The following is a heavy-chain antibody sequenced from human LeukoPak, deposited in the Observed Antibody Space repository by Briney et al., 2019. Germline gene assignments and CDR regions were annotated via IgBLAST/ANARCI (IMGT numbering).Heavy chain of an antibody. J-gene: IGHJ4*02. V-gene: IGHV4-59*01. CDR2: IYYSGTP. CDR3: AIGVYIAAAQYGY. Sequence: PSETLSLTCTVSGGSISRYYWSWLRQPPGKGLEWIGYIYYSGTPNYNPSLKSRVTISVDTSKNQFSLKLSSVTAADTAVYYCAIGVYIAAAQYGYWGQGTLVTVSS. D-gene: IGHD6-13*01. CDR1: GGSISRYY.